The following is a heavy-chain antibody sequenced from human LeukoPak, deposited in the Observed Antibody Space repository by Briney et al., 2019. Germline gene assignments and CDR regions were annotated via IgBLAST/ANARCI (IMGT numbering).Heavy chain of an antibody. D-gene: IGHD3-22*01. J-gene: IGHJ6*02. CDR3: ARESSGYYFMDV. CDR2: IIPIFGTA. Sequence: SVKVSCKASGGTFSSYAISWVRQAPGQGLEWMGGIIPIFGTANYAQKFQGRVTITAYESTSTAYMELSSLRSEDTAVYYCARESSGYYFMDVWGQGTTVTVSS. V-gene: IGHV1-69*13. CDR1: GGTFSSYA.